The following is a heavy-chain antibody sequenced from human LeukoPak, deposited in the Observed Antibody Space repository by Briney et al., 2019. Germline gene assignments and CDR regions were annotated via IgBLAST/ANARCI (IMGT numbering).Heavy chain of an antibody. V-gene: IGHV1-8*01. D-gene: IGHD4-23*01. CDR3: ARDLRGGYGGNSDAFDI. Sequence: ASVTVSCKASGYTFTSYDINWVRQAPGQGLEWMGWMNPNSGNTGYAQKFQGRVTMTRNTSISTAYMELSSLRSEDTAVYYCARDLRGGYGGNSDAFDIWGQGTMVTVSS. J-gene: IGHJ3*02. CDR2: MNPNSGNT. CDR1: GYTFTSYD.